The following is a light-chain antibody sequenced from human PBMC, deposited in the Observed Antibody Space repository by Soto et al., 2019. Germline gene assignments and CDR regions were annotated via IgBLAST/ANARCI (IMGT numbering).Light chain of an antibody. V-gene: IGLV2-14*01. CDR3: SSYTSSSTYV. J-gene: IGLJ1*01. Sequence: QSVLTQPASVSGSPGQSITISCTGTSSDVGGYNYVSWYQQHPGKAPKLMIYEVSSRPSGVSYRFSASKSGNTASLTISGLQAEDEADYYCSSYTSSSTYVFXTGTKVTV. CDR2: EVS. CDR1: SSDVGGYNY.